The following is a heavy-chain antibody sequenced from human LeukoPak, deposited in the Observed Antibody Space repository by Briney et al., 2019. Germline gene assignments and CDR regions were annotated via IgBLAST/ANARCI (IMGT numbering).Heavy chain of an antibody. CDR3: AIDSFSGSSLDY. Sequence: PGXSLRLSCAAYGFTLDENGMRWGRQAPGKGVEWDYSMKWEGGRRAYADCERGRFNIYRDNAKNCVHVKMKSGRDEDTALYYCAIDSFSGSSLDYWGPGTLVTVSS. V-gene: IGHV3-20*04. J-gene: IGHJ4*02. CDR1: GFTLDENG. CDR2: MKWEGGRR. D-gene: IGHD1-26*01.